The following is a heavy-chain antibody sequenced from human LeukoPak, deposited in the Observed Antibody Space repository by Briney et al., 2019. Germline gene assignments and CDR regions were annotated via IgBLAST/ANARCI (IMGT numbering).Heavy chain of an antibody. CDR3: ARGQPPSYYDMDV. CDR2: INSTSSYI. CDR1: GFTLRTYS. J-gene: IGHJ6*02. Sequence: GGSLRLSCAASGFTLRTYSMNWVRQAPGKGLEWVSSINSTSSYIYYADSLKGRFTISRDNGKSSLYLQMSSLRAEDTALYYCARGQPPSYYDMDVWGQGTTVTVSS. D-gene: IGHD6-13*01. V-gene: IGHV3-21*06.